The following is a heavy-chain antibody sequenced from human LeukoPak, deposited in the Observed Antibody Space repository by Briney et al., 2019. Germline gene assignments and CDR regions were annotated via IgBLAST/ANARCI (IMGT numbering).Heavy chain of an antibody. V-gene: IGHV4-31*03. CDR2: IYYSGST. Sequence: PSQTLSLTCTVSGGSISSGGYYWSWIRQHPGKGLEWIGYIYYSGSTYYNPSLKSRVTISVDTSKNQFSLKLSSVTAADTAVYYCARDLRGYCSSTSCYAGGWFDPWGQGTLVTVSS. J-gene: IGHJ5*02. CDR1: GGSISSGGYY. D-gene: IGHD2-2*01. CDR3: ARDLRGYCSSTSCYAGGWFDP.